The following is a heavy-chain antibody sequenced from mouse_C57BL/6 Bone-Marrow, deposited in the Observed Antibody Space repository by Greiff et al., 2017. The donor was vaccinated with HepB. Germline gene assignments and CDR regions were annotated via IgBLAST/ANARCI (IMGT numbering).Heavy chain of an antibody. Sequence: VKLQESGPGLVQPSQSLSITCTVSGFSLTSYGVHWVRQPPGKGLEWLGVIWSGGSTDYNAAFISRLSISKDNSKSQVFFKMNSLQADDTAIYYCAKNYYYGLWYFDVWGTGTTVTVSS. CDR2: IWSGGST. D-gene: IGHD1-1*01. CDR3: AKNYYYGLWYFDV. V-gene: IGHV2-4*01. J-gene: IGHJ1*03. CDR1: GFSLTSYG.